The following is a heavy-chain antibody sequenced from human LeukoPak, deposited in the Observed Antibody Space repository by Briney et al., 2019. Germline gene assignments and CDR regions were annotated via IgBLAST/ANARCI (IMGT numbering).Heavy chain of an antibody. D-gene: IGHD6-13*01. CDR2: IYYSGST. V-gene: IGHV4-39*07. J-gene: IGHJ4*02. CDR1: GGSISSSSYY. CDR3: ARAGRYSSSFPDY. Sequence: SETLSLTCTVSGGSISSSSYYWGWIRQPPGKGLEWIGSIYYSGSTYYNPSLKSRVTISVDTSKNQFSLKLSSVTAADTAVYYCARAGRYSSSFPDYWGQGTLVTVSS.